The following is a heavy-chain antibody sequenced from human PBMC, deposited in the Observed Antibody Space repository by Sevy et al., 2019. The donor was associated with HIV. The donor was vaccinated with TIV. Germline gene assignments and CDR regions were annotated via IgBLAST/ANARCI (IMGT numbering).Heavy chain of an antibody. CDR2: ISWDGGST. Sequence: GESLKISCAASGFTFDDHTMHWVRQPPGKGLEWVSLISWDGGSTYYADSVKGRFTISRDNSKNSLFLQMNSLGAEDTALYYCAKDMASEGGGAYYFDYWGQGTLVTVSS. D-gene: IGHD3-16*01. J-gene: IGHJ4*02. V-gene: IGHV3-43*01. CDR1: GFTFDDHT. CDR3: AKDMASEGGGAYYFDY.